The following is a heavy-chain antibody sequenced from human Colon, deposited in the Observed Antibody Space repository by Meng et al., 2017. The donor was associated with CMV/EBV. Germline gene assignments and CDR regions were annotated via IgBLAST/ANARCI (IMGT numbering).Heavy chain of an antibody. CDR3: ARVEGYCSRINCYPYGMDV. D-gene: IGHD2-2*01. Sequence: SVTVSCKASVGTFSSYTISWVRQAPGQGLEWMGGIIPLFGTTNYAQRFQGRVTITTDESTSTAYMELSSLRSEDTAVYYCARVEGYCSRINCYPYGMDVWGQGTTVTVSS. J-gene: IGHJ6*02. CDR2: IIPLFGTT. CDR1: VGTFSSYT. V-gene: IGHV1-69*05.